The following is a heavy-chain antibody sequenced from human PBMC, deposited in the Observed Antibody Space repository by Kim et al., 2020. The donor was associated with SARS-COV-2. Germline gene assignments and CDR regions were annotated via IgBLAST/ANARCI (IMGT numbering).Heavy chain of an antibody. CDR3: ARVRYCSGGSCYSFDI. J-gene: IGHJ3*02. D-gene: IGHD2-15*01. CDR1: GFTVSSNY. CDR2: IYSGGST. Sequence: GGSLRLSCAASGFTVSSNYMSWVRQAPGKGLEWVSVIYSGGSTYYADSVKGRFTISRDNSKNTLYLQMNSLRAEDTAVYYCARVRYCSGGSCYSFDIWGQGTMVTVSS. V-gene: IGHV3-53*01.